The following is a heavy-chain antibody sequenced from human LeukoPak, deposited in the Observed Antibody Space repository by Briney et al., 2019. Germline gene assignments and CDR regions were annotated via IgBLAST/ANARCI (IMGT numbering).Heavy chain of an antibody. CDR1: GGSFSGYY. D-gene: IGHD3-10*01. CDR2: INHSGNT. V-gene: IGHV4-34*01. CDR3: AREVRGVIITYYYYMDV. Sequence: SETLSLTCAVYGGSFSGYYWSWIRQPPGKGLEWIGEINHSGNTNYNPSLKSRVTISVDTSKNQFSLKLNSVTAADTAVYYCAREVRGVIITYYYYMDVWGKGTTVTVSS. J-gene: IGHJ6*03.